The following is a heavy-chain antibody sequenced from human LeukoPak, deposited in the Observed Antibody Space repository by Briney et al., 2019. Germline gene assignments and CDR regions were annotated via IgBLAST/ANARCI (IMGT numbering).Heavy chain of an antibody. CDR2: ISYDGSNK. CDR1: GFTFSSYA. CDR3: AKGDTVTTLAPFDY. Sequence: GGSLRLSCAASGFTFSSYAMHWVRQAPGKGLEWVAVISYDGSNKYYADSVKGRFTISRDNSKNTLYLQMNSLRAEDTAVYYCAKGDTVTTLAPFDYWGQGTLVTVSS. D-gene: IGHD4-17*01. J-gene: IGHJ4*02. V-gene: IGHV3-30*04.